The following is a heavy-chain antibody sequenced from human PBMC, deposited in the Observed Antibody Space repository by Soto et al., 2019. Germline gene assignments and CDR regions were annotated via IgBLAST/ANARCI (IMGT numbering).Heavy chain of an antibody. V-gene: IGHV3-21*06. CDR2: ISSSSSYI. Sequence: GGSLRLSCEASGFSLSSYILNWVRQAPGKGLEWVSSISSSSSYIYYSDSVKGRFTISRDNAKNSLYLQMNSLSAEDSALYYCATGGDSSGYQSYHYYGMDVWGQGTTVT. CDR3: ATGGDSSGYQSYHYYGMDV. J-gene: IGHJ6*02. CDR1: GFSLSSYI. D-gene: IGHD3-22*01.